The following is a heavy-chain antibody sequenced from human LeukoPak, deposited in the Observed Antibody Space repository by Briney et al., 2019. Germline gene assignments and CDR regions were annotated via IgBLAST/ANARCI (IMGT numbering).Heavy chain of an antibody. Sequence: SETLSLTCAVYGGSFSGYYWSWIRQPPGKGLEWIGEINHSGSTNYNPSLKSRVTISVDTSKNQFSLKLSSVTAADTAVYYCAREQRQQSTYYYDSSGYRGPFDPWGQGTLVAVSS. CDR2: INHSGST. V-gene: IGHV4-34*01. J-gene: IGHJ5*02. CDR3: AREQRQQSTYYYDSSGYRGPFDP. D-gene: IGHD3-22*01. CDR1: GGSFSGYY.